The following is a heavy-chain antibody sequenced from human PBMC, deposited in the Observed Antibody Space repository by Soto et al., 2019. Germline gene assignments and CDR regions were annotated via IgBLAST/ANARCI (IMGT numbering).Heavy chain of an antibody. CDR3: ARGRRDASGRAIDY. CDR1: GGSISSGGYS. CDR2: IYHSGSI. Sequence: PSETLSLTCTVSGGSISSGGYSWSWIRQPPGKGLEWIGYIYHSGSIYYNPSLKSRVTISATVHMEMSRLDSEDTAVYFCARGRRDASGRAIDYWGQGALVTVSS. D-gene: IGHD3-10*01. V-gene: IGHV4-30-2*01. J-gene: IGHJ4*02.